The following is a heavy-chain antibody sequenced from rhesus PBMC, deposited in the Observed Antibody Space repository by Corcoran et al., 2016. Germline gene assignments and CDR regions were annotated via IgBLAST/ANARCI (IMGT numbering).Heavy chain of an antibody. D-gene: IGHD5-24*01. V-gene: IGHV5-2*01. J-gene: IGHJ5-2*02. CDR2: IDPSDSDT. Sequence: EVQLVQSGAEVKRPGESLKISCKTSGYSFTNYWISWVRQLPGKGREWMGAIDPSDSDTRYSPSFQGQVTISADKSISTAYLQWSSLKASDSATYYCAKEGYINSLDVWGRGVLVTVSS. CDR1: GYSFTNYW. CDR3: AKEGYINSLDV.